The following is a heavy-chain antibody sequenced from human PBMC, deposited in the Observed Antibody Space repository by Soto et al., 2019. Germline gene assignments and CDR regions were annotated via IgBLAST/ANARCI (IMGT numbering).Heavy chain of an antibody. Sequence: SGPTLVNPTETLTLTCTVSGLSLSKGRLGVSWIRQPPGKALEWLAHIFSNDDKSYSTSLKSRLTISKDTSRSQVVLTMTNMDPVDSSTYYCAVIKDFSRTDCYLASFDSWGQGSLVPVSS. V-gene: IGHV2-26*01. CDR1: GLSLSKGRLG. CDR3: AVIKDFSRTDCYLASFDS. J-gene: IGHJ5*01. CDR2: IFSNDDK. D-gene: IGHD2-2*01.